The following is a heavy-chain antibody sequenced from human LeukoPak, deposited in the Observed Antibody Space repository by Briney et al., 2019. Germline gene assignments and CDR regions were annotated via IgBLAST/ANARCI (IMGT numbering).Heavy chain of an antibody. Sequence: PSETLSLTCTVSGGSISSYYWSWIRQPPGKRLEWIGDIYYSGSTNYNPSLKSRVTISVDTSKNQFSLKLSSVIAADTAVYYCASFSAIGMGQYYFDYWGQGTLVTVSS. CDR2: IYYSGST. CDR1: GGSISSYY. CDR3: ASFSAIGMGQYYFDY. D-gene: IGHD2-8*01. J-gene: IGHJ4*02. V-gene: IGHV4-59*01.